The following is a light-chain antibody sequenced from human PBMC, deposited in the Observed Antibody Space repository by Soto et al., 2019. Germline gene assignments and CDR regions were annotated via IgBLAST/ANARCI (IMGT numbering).Light chain of an antibody. CDR1: DIGSKS. CDR3: QAWHSSSDL. J-gene: IGLJ2*01. V-gene: IGLV3-21*02. CDR2: DDS. Sequence: SYELTQPPSVSVAPGQTARITCGGNDIGSKSVHWYQQKPGQAPVLVVYDDSDRPSGIHERFSGSNSGNTATLTISRVEAGDEADYYCQAWHSSSDLFGGGTKLTVL.